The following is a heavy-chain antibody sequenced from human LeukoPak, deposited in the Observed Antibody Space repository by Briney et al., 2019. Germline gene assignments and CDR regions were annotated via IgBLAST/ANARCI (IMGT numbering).Heavy chain of an antibody. CDR1: GFTFSSYW. Sequence: PGGSLTLFCAASGFTFSSYWMHWVRQAPGKGLVWVSRVNPQGSGTSYTDSVKGRFTISRDNAKDALHLRMDNLRVEDTAVYYCARARWSSTGWFLGYWGQGTLVTVSS. CDR3: ARARWSSTGWFLGY. CDR2: VNPQGSGT. V-gene: IGHV3-74*01. D-gene: IGHD6-19*01. J-gene: IGHJ4*02.